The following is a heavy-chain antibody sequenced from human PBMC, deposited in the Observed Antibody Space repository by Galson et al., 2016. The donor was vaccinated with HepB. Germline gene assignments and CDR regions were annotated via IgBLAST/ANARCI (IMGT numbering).Heavy chain of an antibody. J-gene: IGHJ4*02. CDR1: GFSLSTSGAG. D-gene: IGHD4-17*01. CDR2: IYWDDDI. V-gene: IGHV2-5*02. Sequence: PALVKPTQTLTLTCTFSGFSLSTSGAGVGWIRQPPGKALEWLALIYWDDDIRYSPSLKTRLTIIKDTSKNQVVLTMTNVDPVDTAAYYCARRPDYGDYSDHWGQGTLVTVSS. CDR3: ARRPDYGDYSDH.